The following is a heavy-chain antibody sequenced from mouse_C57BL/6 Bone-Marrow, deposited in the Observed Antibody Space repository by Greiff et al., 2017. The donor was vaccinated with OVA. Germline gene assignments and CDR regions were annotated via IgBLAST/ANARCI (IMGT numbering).Heavy chain of an antibody. Sequence: VQLQQPGAELVKPGASVKLSCKASGYTFTSYWMHWVKQRPGRGLEWIGRIDPNSGGTKYNEKFKSKATLTVDNTSSTAYMQLSSLTSDGSAVYYGAGRSFSGEYYFDYWGQGTTLTVSS. J-gene: IGHJ2*01. CDR3: AGRSFSGEYYFDY. CDR2: IDPNSGGT. V-gene: IGHV1-72*01. CDR1: GYTFTSYW.